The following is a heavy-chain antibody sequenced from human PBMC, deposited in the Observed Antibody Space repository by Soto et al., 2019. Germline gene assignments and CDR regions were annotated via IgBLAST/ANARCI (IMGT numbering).Heavy chain of an antibody. CDR3: ARDERIGGKWEPQSSRNYFDN. CDR1: GGTFTNYI. V-gene: IGHV1-69*08. J-gene: IGHJ4*02. CDR2: IIPIFGIA. D-gene: IGHD1-26*01. Sequence: QVQLVQSGAEVKKPGSSVRVSCKASGGTFTNYIINWVRLAPGQGLEWMGRIIPIFGIAHYAQQFQGRITIIADKSTTSASMELSSLTSADTPVYYCARDERIGGKWEPQSSRNYFDNWGPGTLVTVSS.